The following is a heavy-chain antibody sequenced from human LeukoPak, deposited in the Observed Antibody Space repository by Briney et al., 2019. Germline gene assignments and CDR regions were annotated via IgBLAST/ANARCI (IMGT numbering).Heavy chain of an antibody. D-gene: IGHD1-7*01. CDR1: GYTFTSYG. V-gene: IGHV1-3*01. Sequence: ASVRVSCKASGYTFTSYGISWVRQAPGQRLEWMGWINAGNGNTKYSQKFQGRVTITRDTSASTAYMELSSLRSEDTAVYYCARDLELYNWNYEGAPDYWGQGTLVTVSS. CDR3: ARDLELYNWNYEGAPDY. J-gene: IGHJ4*02. CDR2: INAGNGNT.